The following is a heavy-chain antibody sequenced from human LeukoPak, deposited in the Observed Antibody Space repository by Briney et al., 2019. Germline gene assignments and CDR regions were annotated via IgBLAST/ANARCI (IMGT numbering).Heavy chain of an antibody. CDR3: ARTTRGYCSGGSCRLGYYYYGMDV. CDR2: IIPISGTA. J-gene: IGHJ6*04. CDR1: GGTFSSYA. V-gene: IGHV1-69*13. D-gene: IGHD2-15*01. Sequence: SVNVSCKASGGTFSSYAISWVRQAPGQGLEWMGGIIPISGTANYEQKFQGRVTITADESTSTAYMELSSLRSEDTAVYYCARTTRGYCSGGSCRLGYYYYGMDVWGKGTTVTVSS.